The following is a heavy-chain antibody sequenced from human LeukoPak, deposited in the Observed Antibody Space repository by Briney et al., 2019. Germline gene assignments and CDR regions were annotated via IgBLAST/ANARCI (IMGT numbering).Heavy chain of an antibody. J-gene: IGHJ4*02. V-gene: IGHV1-2*02. Sequence: GASVKVPCKTSAYSFTGYFFHWIRQAPGQGLEWMGWINANSGDTNYAQQFQGRLTMTRDRSISTVYMELSRLRTDDTAVYYCARDFSWGVDSWGQETLVTVSS. D-gene: IGHD3-10*01. CDR2: INANSGDT. CDR1: AYSFTGYF. CDR3: ARDFSWGVDS.